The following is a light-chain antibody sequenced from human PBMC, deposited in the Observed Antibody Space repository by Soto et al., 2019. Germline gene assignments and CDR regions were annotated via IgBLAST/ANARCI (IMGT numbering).Light chain of an antibody. J-gene: IGLJ1*01. V-gene: IGLV2-8*01. CDR3: NSEAGSITLYV. Sequence: QSVLTQPPSASGSPGQSVTISCTGTSSDVGGYNYVSWYQQHPGKAPKLMIYEVSKRPSGVPDRFSGSKSGNTASLTVSGLQAEDEANYTGNSEAGSITLYVFGTGTRVTVL. CDR1: SSDVGGYNY. CDR2: EVS.